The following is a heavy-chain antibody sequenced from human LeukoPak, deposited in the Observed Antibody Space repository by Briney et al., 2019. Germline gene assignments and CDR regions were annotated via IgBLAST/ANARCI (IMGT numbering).Heavy chain of an antibody. Sequence: TGGSLRLSCAASGFTFDDYAMHWVRQAPGKGLEWVSGISWNSGSIGYADSVKGRFTISRDNAKNSLYLQMNSLRAEDMALYYCAKSGAPFIVGATSPFDYWGQGTLVTVSS. V-gene: IGHV3-9*03. D-gene: IGHD1-26*01. J-gene: IGHJ4*02. CDR3: AKSGAPFIVGATSPFDY. CDR2: ISWNSGSI. CDR1: GFTFDDYA.